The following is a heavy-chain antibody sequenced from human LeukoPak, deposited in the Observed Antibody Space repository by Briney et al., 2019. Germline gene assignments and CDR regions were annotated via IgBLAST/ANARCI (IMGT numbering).Heavy chain of an antibody. J-gene: IGHJ5*01. V-gene: IGHV4-59*01. CDR1: GGSISSYY. Sequence: SETLSLTCTVSGGSISSYYWSWIRQPPGKGLEWIGYIYYSGSTNYSPSLKSRVTISVDTSKNQFSLKLSSVTAADTAVYYCARGWYSSSWFDYWGQGTLVTVSS. CDR3: ARGWYSSSWFDY. D-gene: IGHD6-13*01. CDR2: IYYSGST.